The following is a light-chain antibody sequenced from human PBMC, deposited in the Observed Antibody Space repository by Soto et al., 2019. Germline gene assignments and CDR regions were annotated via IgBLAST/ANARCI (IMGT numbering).Light chain of an antibody. Sequence: DIQMTQSPSTLSASVGDRVTITCRASQSISMWLAWYQHKPGKAPNLLIYRASTLESGLPSRFSGSGSGTEFTLTISNMQPADFATYYCQHDSVYHLTFGGGTKPEIK. CDR3: QHDSVYHLT. CDR1: QSISMW. V-gene: IGKV1-5*03. J-gene: IGKJ4*02. CDR2: RAS.